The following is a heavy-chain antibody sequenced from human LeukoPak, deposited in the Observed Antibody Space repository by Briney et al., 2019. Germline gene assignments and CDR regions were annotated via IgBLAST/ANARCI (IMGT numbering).Heavy chain of an antibody. V-gene: IGHV3-23*01. CDR1: GFTFSTYG. CDR3: ARRCGDCLGASDI. J-gene: IGHJ3*02. D-gene: IGHD2-21*02. CDR2: IGGGGADK. Sequence: GGSLRLSCVASGFTFSTYGMRWVRQAPGKGLEWVSSIGGGGADKYYAGSVKGRFTISRDNSKNTLSLQMNSLRAEDTAIYYCARRCGDCLGASDIWGQGTMVTVSS.